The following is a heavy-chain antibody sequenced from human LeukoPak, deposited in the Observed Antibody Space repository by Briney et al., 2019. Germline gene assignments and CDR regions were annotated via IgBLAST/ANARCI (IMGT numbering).Heavy chain of an antibody. J-gene: IGHJ5*02. CDR1: GFTFSSYW. CDR2: IKQDGSEK. D-gene: IGHD2-2*01. CDR3: ARDDCSSISCYHNWFDP. Sequence: GGSLRLPCAASGFTFSSYWMNWVRQAPGKGREWVANIKQDGSEKYYVDSVKGRFTISRDNAKNSLYLQTNSLRAEDTAVYYCARDDCSSISCYHNWFDPWGQGTLVTVSS. V-gene: IGHV3-7*01.